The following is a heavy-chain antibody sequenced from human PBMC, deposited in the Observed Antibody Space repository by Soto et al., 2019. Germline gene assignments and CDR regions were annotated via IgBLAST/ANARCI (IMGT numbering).Heavy chain of an antibody. J-gene: IGHJ4*02. CDR1: GFTFSSYS. CDR2: ISSSSSTI. CDR3: ARDRAYCSGGSCYKPFDY. D-gene: IGHD2-15*01. Sequence: EVQLVESGGGLVQPGGSLRLSCAASGFTFSSYSMNWVRQAPGKGLEWVSYISSSSSTIYYADSVKGRFTISRDNAKNSLYLQMNSLRAEDTAVYYCARDRAYCSGGSCYKPFDYWGQGTLVTVSS. V-gene: IGHV3-48*01.